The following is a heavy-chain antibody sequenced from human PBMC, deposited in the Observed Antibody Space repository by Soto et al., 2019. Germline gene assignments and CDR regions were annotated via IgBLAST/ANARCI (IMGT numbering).Heavy chain of an antibody. Sequence: QVQLVQSGAEVRQPASSVKVSCKTSGGTFSSYAISWVRQAPGQGLEWMGGIVPIVDTSTNAQKFQGRVTITADESTRRVYMALSMLRSDDTAVYCCVRVVAIPGYPDNWGQGTLVTVYS. V-gene: IGHV1-69*12. D-gene: IGHD5-12*01. CDR2: IVPIVDTS. CDR1: GGTFSSYA. CDR3: VRVVAIPGYPDN. J-gene: IGHJ4*02.